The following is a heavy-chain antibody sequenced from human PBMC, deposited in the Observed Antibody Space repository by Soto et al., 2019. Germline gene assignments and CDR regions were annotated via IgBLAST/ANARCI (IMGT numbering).Heavy chain of an antibody. CDR3: ARDGYYDSGSYGMDV. V-gene: IGHV1-18*01. D-gene: IGHD3-10*01. CDR1: GYTFNNYG. CDR2: ISDYNGNT. Sequence: QVQLVQSGAEVKKPGASVKVSCKTSGYTFNNYGISWVRQAPGQGLEWMGWISDYNGNTNYPQKFQGRVTMTTATSTKTVYMVLTSLRSDDTAVYYCARDGYYDSGSYGMDVWGRGTTVTVSS. J-gene: IGHJ6*02.